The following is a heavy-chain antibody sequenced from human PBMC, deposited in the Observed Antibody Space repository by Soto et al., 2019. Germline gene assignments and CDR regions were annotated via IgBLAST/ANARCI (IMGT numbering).Heavy chain of an antibody. V-gene: IGHV3-7*01. CDR2: IKQDGSEI. J-gene: IGHJ4*02. D-gene: IGHD5-18*01. Sequence: EVPLVESGGGLVQPGGSLRLSCAASGFTFSNYWMNWVRQAPGKGLEWVANIKQDGSEIYYVDSVKGRFTISRDNAKNSLYLQMNNLRAEDTAVYYCARDRAMDDYWGQGTLVTVSS. CDR1: GFTFSNYW. CDR3: ARDRAMDDY.